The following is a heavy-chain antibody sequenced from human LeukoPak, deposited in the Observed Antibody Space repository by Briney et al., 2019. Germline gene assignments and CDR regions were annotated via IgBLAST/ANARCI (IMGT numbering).Heavy chain of an antibody. D-gene: IGHD5-24*01. V-gene: IGHV3-7*03. J-gene: IGHJ4*02. CDR2: IKQDGSEK. CDR1: GFTFSSYA. CDR3: ARGWIDY. Sequence: GGSLRLSCAASGFTFSSYAMSWVRQAPGKGLEWVANIKQDGSEKYYVDSVKGRFTISRDNAKNSLYLQMNSLRAEDTAVYYCARGWIDYWGQGTLVTVSS.